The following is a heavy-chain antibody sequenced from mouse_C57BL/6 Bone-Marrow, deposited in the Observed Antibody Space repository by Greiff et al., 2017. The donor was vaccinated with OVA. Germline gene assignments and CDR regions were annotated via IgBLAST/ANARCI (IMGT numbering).Heavy chain of an antibody. Sequence: QVHVKQPGAELVKPGASVKLSCKASGYTFTSYWMHWVKQRPGQGLEWIGMIHPNSGSTNYNEKFKSKATLTVDKSSSTAYMQLSSLTSEDSAVYYCARYDYDEEAWFAYWGQGTLVTVSA. CDR3: ARYDYDEEAWFAY. CDR1: GYTFTSYW. V-gene: IGHV1-64*01. D-gene: IGHD2-4*01. J-gene: IGHJ3*01. CDR2: IHPNSGST.